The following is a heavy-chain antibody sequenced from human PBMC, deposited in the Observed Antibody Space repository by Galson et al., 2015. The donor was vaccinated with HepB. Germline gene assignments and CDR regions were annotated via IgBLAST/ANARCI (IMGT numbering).Heavy chain of an antibody. CDR3: ARGPIKNSSGYPFDY. V-gene: IGHV1-46*01. Sequence: SVKVSCKASGYTFTSYYMHWVRQAPGQGLEWMGIINPSGGSTSYAQKFQGRVTMTRDTSTSTVYMELSSPRSEDTAVYYCARGPIKNSSGYPFDYWGQGTLVTVSS. D-gene: IGHD3-22*01. J-gene: IGHJ4*02. CDR2: INPSGGST. CDR1: GYTFTSYY.